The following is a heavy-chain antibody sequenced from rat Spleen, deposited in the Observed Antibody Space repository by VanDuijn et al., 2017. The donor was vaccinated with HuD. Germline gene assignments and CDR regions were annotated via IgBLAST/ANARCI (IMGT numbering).Heavy chain of an antibody. D-gene: IGHD4-3*01. Sequence: EVQLVESGGGLVQPGRSLKLSCVASGFTFNNYWMTWIRQAPGKGLEWVASITNTGSSTYYPDSVKRRFTIPRDNAKSTLYLQMDSLRSEDTATYYCARHGRGERTYYYVMDAWGQGASVTVSS. J-gene: IGHJ4*01. CDR2: ITNTGSST. CDR1: GFTFNNYW. V-gene: IGHV5-31*01. CDR3: ARHGRGERTYYYVMDA.